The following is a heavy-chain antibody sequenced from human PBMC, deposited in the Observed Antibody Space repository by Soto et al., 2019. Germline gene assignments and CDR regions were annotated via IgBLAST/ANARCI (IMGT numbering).Heavy chain of an antibody. Sequence: GGSLRLPCAASGFTFSSYAMSWVRQAPGKGLEWVSAISGSGGSTYYADSVKGRFTISRDNSKNTLYLQMNSLRAEDTAVYYCAKDTLALGAFDYWGQGTLVTVSS. CDR2: ISGSGGST. CDR3: AKDTLALGAFDY. V-gene: IGHV3-23*01. D-gene: IGHD3-10*01. CDR1: GFTFSSYA. J-gene: IGHJ4*02.